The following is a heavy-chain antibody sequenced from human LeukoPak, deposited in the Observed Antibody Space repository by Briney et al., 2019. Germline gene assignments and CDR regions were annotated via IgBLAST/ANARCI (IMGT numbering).Heavy chain of an antibody. CDR2: IYTSGST. J-gene: IGHJ3*01. V-gene: IGHV4-61*02. D-gene: IGHD5-24*01. CDR1: GGSISSGSYY. Sequence: PSETLSLTCTVSGGSISSGSYYWSWIRQPAGKGLEWIGRIYTSGSTNYNPSLKSRVTISVDTSKNQFSLKLSSVTAADTAVYYCARDNKGDGYKSGAFDFWGQGTMVTVSS. CDR3: ARDNKGDGYKSGAFDF.